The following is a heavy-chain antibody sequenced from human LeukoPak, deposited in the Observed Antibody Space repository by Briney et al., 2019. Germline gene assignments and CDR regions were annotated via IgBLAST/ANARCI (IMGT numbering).Heavy chain of an antibody. D-gene: IGHD2-2*01. CDR1: GFIFRHYT. Sequence: QAGGSLRLSCAASGFIFRHYTMTWVRQAPGKGLEWVSHIRSNGDDIRYADFVEGRFTISRDDAKNSLFLQMNSLRAEDTAVYYCAKGGAIVVGLEWFDPWGQGTLVTVSS. J-gene: IGHJ5*02. CDR3: AKGGAIVVGLEWFDP. CDR2: IRSNGDDI. V-gene: IGHV3-48*04.